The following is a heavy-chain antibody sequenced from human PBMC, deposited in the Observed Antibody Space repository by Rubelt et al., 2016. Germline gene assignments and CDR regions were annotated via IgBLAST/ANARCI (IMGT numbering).Heavy chain of an antibody. CDR2: IYYSGST. D-gene: IGHD6-19*01. V-gene: IGHV4-39*01. CDR1: CGSISSSSYY. CDR3: ARTYSSGWDY. Sequence: QLQLQESGPGLVKPSETLSLTCTVSCGSISSSSYYWGWIRQPPGKGLEWIGSIYYSGSTYYNPSRNSRVTISLDTSKNQFSLKLSSVTDADTDVYYCARTYSSGWDYWGQGTLVTVSS. J-gene: IGHJ4*02.